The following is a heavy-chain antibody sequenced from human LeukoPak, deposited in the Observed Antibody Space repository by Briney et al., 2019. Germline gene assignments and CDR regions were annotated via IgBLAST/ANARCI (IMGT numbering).Heavy chain of an antibody. D-gene: IGHD3-22*01. CDR1: GFTFSSYA. CDR3: AKDRPNYYGSNGHYYKLNGDC. CDR2: ITSSGAAT. V-gene: IGHV3-23*01. Sequence: GGSLRLSCAASGFTFSSYAMSWVRQAPGKGLEWVSSITSSGAATYYADSVKGRFTISRDNSDSTLYLQMNSLRAEDTAVYYCAKDRPNYYGSNGHYYKLNGDCWGQGTLVTVS. J-gene: IGHJ4*02.